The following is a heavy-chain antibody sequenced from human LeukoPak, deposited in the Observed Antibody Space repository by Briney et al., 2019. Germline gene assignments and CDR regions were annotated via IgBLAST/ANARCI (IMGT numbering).Heavy chain of an antibody. CDR2: IYYSGST. CDR1: GGSISSYY. Sequence: SETLSLTCTLSGGSISSYYWSWIRQPPGKGLEWIGYIYYSGSTNYNPSLKSRITISVDTSKNQFSLKLSSVTAADTAVYYCARGRYDSRGYYYYDYWGRGTLVTVSS. D-gene: IGHD3-22*01. CDR3: ARGRYDSRGYYYYDY. V-gene: IGHV4-59*01. J-gene: IGHJ4*02.